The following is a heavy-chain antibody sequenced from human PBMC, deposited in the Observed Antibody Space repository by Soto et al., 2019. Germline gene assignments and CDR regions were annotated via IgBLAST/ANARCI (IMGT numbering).Heavy chain of an antibody. CDR1: GGYISHADYY. J-gene: IGHJ4*02. CDR3: ARAMVRGVLHY. D-gene: IGHD3-10*01. CDR2: IYYSGGT. Sequence: QVQLQESGPGQVKPSQTLSLTCTVSGGYISHADYYWTWIRQHPGKGLEWIGYIYYSGGTYYNPSLESRVTMSVDTSKNQFSLKLSSVTAADTAGYYWARAMVRGVLHYWGQGTLVTVSS. V-gene: IGHV4-31*03.